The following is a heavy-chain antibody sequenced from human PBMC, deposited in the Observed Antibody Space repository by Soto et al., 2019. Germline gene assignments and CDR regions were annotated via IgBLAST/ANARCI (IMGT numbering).Heavy chain of an antibody. CDR1: GFTFGSYA. J-gene: IGHJ6*01. D-gene: IGHD1-26*01. CDR3: ARERSGAYFYGLDI. CDR2: ISYQGTNK. Sequence: PGGSLRLSCGASGFTFGSYAMHWVRQAPGKGLEWLALISYQGTNKQHADSVKGRFTISRDNSKNTLYLQIYSLRPEDTAKYFCARERSGAYFYGLDIWGRGTTVTV. V-gene: IGHV3-30-3*01.